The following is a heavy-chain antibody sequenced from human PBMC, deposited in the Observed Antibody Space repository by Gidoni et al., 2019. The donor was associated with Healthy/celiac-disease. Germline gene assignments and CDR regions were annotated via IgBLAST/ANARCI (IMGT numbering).Heavy chain of an antibody. J-gene: IGHJ6*02. V-gene: IGHV4-39*01. Sequence: QLQLQESGPGLVKPSETLSLTCTVSGGSISSSSYYWGWIRPPPGKGLEWIGSIYYSGSTYYNPSLKSRVTISVDTSKNQFSLKLSSVTAADTAVYYCASVGSSYYYYGMDVWGQGTTVTVSS. CDR1: GGSISSSSYY. CDR2: IYYSGST. D-gene: IGHD6-13*01. CDR3: ASVGSSYYYYGMDV.